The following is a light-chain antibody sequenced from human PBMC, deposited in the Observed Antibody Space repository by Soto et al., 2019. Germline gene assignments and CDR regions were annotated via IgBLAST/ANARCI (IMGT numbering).Light chain of an antibody. Sequence: QSVLTQPPSVSGAPGQRVTISCTGGASNIGAGYDVHWYQQLPGTAPKLLIHGNTDRPSGVPDRFSGSRSGTSASLAITGLQTEDEADYYCQSYDNSLGGSVFGSGTKVTVL. V-gene: IGLV1-40*01. CDR1: ASNIGAGYD. J-gene: IGLJ1*01. CDR3: QSYDNSLGGSV. CDR2: GNT.